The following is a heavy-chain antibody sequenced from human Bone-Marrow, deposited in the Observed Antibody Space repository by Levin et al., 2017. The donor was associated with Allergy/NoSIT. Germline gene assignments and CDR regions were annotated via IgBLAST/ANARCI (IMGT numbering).Heavy chain of an antibody. CDR2: IDWDGDT. D-gene: IGHD6-19*01. J-gene: IGHJ4*02. V-gene: IGHV2-70*13. Sequence: SGPTLVKPTQTLTVTCTFSGFSLTTRGLSVSWIRQPPGKALEWLALIDWDGDTLYSASLKTRLSISMDTSKNQVVLSITNMDPVDTATYYCARTHSSGWFDYWGQGTRVAVSS. CDR3: ARTHSSGWFDY. CDR1: GFSLTTRGLS.